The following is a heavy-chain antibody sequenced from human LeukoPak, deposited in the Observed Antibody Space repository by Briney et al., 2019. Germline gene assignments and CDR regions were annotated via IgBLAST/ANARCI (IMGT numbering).Heavy chain of an antibody. CDR2: INPNNGGT. CDR3: ARAGARVLHASGY. V-gene: IGHV1-2*02. J-gene: IGHJ4*02. Sequence: ASVKVSCKASGYTFTDYFMHWVRQAPGQGLEWMGWINPNNGGTNYARKFQGRVTMTRDTSFKTAYMELSRRTSDDPAVYYCARAGARVLHASGYWGQGTLVTVSS. CDR1: GYTFTDYF. D-gene: IGHD7-27*01.